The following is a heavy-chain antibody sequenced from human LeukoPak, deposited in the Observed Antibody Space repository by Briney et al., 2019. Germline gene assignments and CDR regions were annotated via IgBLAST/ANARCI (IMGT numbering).Heavy chain of an antibody. CDR2: IIPIFGTA. CDR3: ARSDSSGYRDAFDI. CDR1: GGTFSSYA. D-gene: IGHD3-22*01. J-gene: IGHJ3*02. V-gene: IGHV1-69*05. Sequence: SVKVSCXASGGTFSSYAISWVRQAPGQGLELMGRIIPIFGTANYAQKFQGRVTITTDESTSTAYMELSSLRSEDTAVYYCARSDSSGYRDAFDIWGQGTMVTVSS.